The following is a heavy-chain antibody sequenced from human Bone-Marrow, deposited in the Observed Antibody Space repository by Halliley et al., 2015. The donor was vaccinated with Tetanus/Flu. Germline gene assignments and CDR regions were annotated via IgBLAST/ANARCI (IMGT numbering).Heavy chain of an antibody. CDR2: VYDSGVA. V-gene: IGHV4-61*07. Sequence: EWVGYVYDSGVAYYSPSLKSRVPISIDTSNNQFSLRLRSVTAGDTAVYYCAGRRLAVGLDHWGQGTLVTISS. D-gene: IGHD6-6*01. J-gene: IGHJ4*02. CDR3: AGRRLAVGLDH.